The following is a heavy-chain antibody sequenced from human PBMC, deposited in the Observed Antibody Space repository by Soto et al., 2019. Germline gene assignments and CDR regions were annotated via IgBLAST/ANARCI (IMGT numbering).Heavy chain of an antibody. CDR2: IIPIFGTA. J-gene: IGHJ6*02. CDR1: GGTFSSYA. Sequence: QVQLVQSGAEVKKPGSSVKVSCKASGGTFSSYAISWVRQAPGQGLEWMGGIIPIFGTANYAQKFQGRVTITADESTSTAYMELSSVRSEDTAVYYCASGGTYCGGDCFISPVYYYYGMDVWGQGTTVTVSS. V-gene: IGHV1-69*01. CDR3: ASGGTYCGGDCFISPVYYYYGMDV. D-gene: IGHD2-21*02.